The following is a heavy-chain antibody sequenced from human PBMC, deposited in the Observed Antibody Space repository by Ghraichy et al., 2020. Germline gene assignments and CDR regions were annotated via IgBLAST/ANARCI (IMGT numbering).Heavy chain of an antibody. J-gene: IGHJ6*02. D-gene: IGHD5-18*01. CDR2: IWYDGSNK. V-gene: IGHV3-33*01. Sequence: GESLNISCAASGFTFSSYGMHWVRQAPGKGLEWVAVIWYDGSNKYYADSVKGRFTIFRDNSKNTLYLQMNSLRAEDTAVYYCARDGRWIQLWLEGDYYYGMDVWGQGTTVTVSS. CDR1: GFTFSSYG. CDR3: ARDGRWIQLWLEGDYYYGMDV.